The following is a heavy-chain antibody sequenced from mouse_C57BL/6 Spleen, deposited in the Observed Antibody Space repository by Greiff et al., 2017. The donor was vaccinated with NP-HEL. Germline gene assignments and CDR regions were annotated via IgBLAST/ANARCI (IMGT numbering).Heavy chain of an antibody. D-gene: IGHD2-3*01. CDR3: ANDGDYAMDY. J-gene: IGHJ4*01. CDR2: ISSGSSTI. CDR1: GFTFSDYG. V-gene: IGHV5-17*01. Sequence: EVKLMESGGGLVKPGGSLKLSCAASGFTFSDYGMHWVRQAPEKGLEWVAYISSGSSTIYYADTVKGRFTISRDNAKNTLFLQMTSLRSEDTAMYYCANDGDYAMDYWGQGTSVTVSS.